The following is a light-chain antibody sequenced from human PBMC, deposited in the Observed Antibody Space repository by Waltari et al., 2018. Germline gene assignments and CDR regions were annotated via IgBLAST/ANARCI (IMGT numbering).Light chain of an antibody. Sequence: SYVLTQPPSVSVATGKAARITCGGNSIGSRSVHWYQQKPGQAPVLVIYYDSDRPSGIPERISGSKSGNTATLTISRVEAGDEAAYYCQLWESGSDRVVFGGGTKLTVL. CDR2: YDS. V-gene: IGLV3-21*01. J-gene: IGLJ2*01. CDR1: SIGSRS. CDR3: QLWESGSDRVV.